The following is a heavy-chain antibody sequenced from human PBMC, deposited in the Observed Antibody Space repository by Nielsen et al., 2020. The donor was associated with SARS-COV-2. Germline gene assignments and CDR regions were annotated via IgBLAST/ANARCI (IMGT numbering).Heavy chain of an antibody. D-gene: IGHD3-16*02. Sequence: GESLKISCAASGFTFSSYGMHWVRQAPGKGLEWVAVIWYDGSNKYYADSVKGRFTISRDNSKNTLYLQMNSLRAEDTAVYYCARDLGYRSTALRGDWFDPWGQGTLVTVSS. CDR2: IWYDGSNK. V-gene: IGHV3-33*01. CDR1: GFTFSSYG. CDR3: ARDLGYRSTALRGDWFDP. J-gene: IGHJ5*02.